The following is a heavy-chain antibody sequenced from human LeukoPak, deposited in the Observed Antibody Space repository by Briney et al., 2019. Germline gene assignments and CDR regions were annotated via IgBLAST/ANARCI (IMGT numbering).Heavy chain of an antibody. D-gene: IGHD3-10*01. Sequence: GGSLRLPCAASGFTFSSYAMSWVRQAPGKGLEWVSAISGSGGSTYYADSVKGRFTISRDNSKNTLYLQMNSLRAEDTAVYYCASLWYYYGSGSYSSPLDYWGQGTLVTVSS. CDR1: GFTFSSYA. CDR2: ISGSGGST. V-gene: IGHV3-23*01. J-gene: IGHJ4*02. CDR3: ASLWYYYGSGSYSSPLDY.